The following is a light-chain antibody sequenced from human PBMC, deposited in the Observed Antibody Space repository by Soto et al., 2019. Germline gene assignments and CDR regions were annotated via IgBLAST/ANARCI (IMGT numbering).Light chain of an antibody. CDR1: QSISSY. J-gene: IGKJ5*01. Sequence: DLQMTQSPSSLSASVGDRVTITCRASQSISSYLNWYQQKPGKAPKLLIYAASSLQSGVPSRFSGRGSGTDFTLPISSLQPEDFATYYCPQSYSTPRTFGQGTRLEIK. V-gene: IGKV1-39*01. CDR3: PQSYSTPRT. CDR2: AAS.